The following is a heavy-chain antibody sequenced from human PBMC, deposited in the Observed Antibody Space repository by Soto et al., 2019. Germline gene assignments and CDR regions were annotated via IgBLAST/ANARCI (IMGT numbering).Heavy chain of an antibody. V-gene: IGHV1-69*01. Sequence: SWVRQAPGQGLEWMGGIIPIFGTANYAQKFQGRVTITADESTSTAYMELSSLRSEDTAVYYCARIRSRGDIVVVPAAIYDYYYYGMDVWGQGTTVTVSS. J-gene: IGHJ6*02. CDR2: IIPIFGTA. CDR3: ARIRSRGDIVVVPAAIYDYYYYGMDV. D-gene: IGHD2-2*02.